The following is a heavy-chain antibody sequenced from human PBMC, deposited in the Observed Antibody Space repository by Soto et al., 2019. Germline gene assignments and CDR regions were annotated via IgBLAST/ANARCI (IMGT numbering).Heavy chain of an antibody. D-gene: IGHD5-18*01. J-gene: IGHJ6*02. CDR2: ISYDGSNK. CDR1: GFTFSSYG. CDR3: AKDRSYRIQLYYYGMDV. Sequence: QVQLVESGGGVVQPGRSLRLSCAASGFTFSSYGMHWVRQAPGKGLEWVAVISYDGSNKYYADSVKGRFTISRDISKNTLYLQMNSLRAEDTAVYYCAKDRSYRIQLYYYGMDVWGQGTTVTVSS. V-gene: IGHV3-30*18.